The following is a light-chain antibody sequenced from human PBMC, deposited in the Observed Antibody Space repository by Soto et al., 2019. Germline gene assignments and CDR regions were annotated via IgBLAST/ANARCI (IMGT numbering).Light chain of an antibody. CDR1: SSDVGTYNY. CDR3: SSYAGDSFV. J-gene: IGLJ1*01. CDR2: EVS. V-gene: IGLV2-14*01. Sequence: QSALTQPASVSGSPGQSITISCTGTSSDVGTYNYVSWYQQHPDKAPKLMIYEVSNRPSGVSNRFSGSKSGNTASLTISGLQAEDEAYYYCSSYAGDSFVFGTGTKLTVL.